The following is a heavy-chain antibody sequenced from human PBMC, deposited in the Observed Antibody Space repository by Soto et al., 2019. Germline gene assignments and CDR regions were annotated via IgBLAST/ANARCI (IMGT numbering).Heavy chain of an antibody. CDR2: MSGDGRT. CDR3: AKHSDINGYNIDY. Sequence: GGSLRLSCVGSGFTFSDSVMAWVRHAPGKGLEWLSVMSGDGRTRYALSVTGRFTISRDNPKNTLFLQMNSLRAEETAIYYCAKHSDINGYNIDYWGQGTLVTVSS. J-gene: IGHJ4*02. V-gene: IGHV3-23*01. CDR1: GFTFSDSV. D-gene: IGHD3-22*01.